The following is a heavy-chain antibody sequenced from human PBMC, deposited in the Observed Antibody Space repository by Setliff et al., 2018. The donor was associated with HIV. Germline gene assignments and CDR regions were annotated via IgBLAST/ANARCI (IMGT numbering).Heavy chain of an antibody. D-gene: IGHD6-13*01. Sequence: LSLTCAVYGGSFSDNYWSWIRQSPGKGLEWIGEINHSGRINYNPSLRGRVTTSVDTSKNQFSLRLRSVTAADTAVYYCARVSCSSWYSIPRYYYYSMDVWGNGTTLTVSS. CDR2: INHSGRI. J-gene: IGHJ6*03. CDR1: GGSFSDNY. CDR3: ARVSCSSWYSIPRYYYYSMDV. V-gene: IGHV4-34*01.